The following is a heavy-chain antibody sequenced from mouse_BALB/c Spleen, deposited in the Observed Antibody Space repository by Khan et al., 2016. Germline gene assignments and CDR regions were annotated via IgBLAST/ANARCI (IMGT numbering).Heavy chain of an antibody. CDR2: IFPGSGIT. V-gene: IGHV1-77*01. Sequence: QVQLKQSGKERPRPGASVKLSCKAAGDTLTDYYLHWVKQRTGQGLEWIGEIFPGSGITYYNEKFKGKASLTADTSSSTAYMQLSSLTSEDSAVYFCARSYYGYFAMDYWGHGASVTVSS. CDR3: ARSYYGYFAMDY. CDR1: GDTLTDYY. D-gene: IGHD1-2*01. J-gene: IGHJ4*01.